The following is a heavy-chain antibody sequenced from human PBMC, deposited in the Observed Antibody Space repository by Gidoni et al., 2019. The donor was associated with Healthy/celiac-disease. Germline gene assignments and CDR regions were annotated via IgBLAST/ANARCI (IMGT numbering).Heavy chain of an antibody. CDR2: ISSSGSAI. Sequence: QVQLVESGGGLVKPGGSLRPSCDASGFTFSEYYRSWIRQAPGKGLEWVSYISSSGSAIYYADSVKGRFTISRDNGKNSMYLQMNSLRAEDTAVYYCARDDRSGLGGWFDPWGQGTLVTVSS. CDR3: ARDDRSGLGGWFDP. D-gene: IGHD3-22*01. CDR1: GFTFSEYY. J-gene: IGHJ5*02. V-gene: IGHV3-11*01.